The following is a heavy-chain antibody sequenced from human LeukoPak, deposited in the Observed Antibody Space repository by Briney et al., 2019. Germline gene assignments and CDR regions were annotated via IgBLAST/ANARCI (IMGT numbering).Heavy chain of an antibody. D-gene: IGHD6-19*01. J-gene: IGHJ4*02. V-gene: IGHV3-48*03. CDR3: ARKVQWPVPFDY. Sequence: GGSLSFSCAASGFTFSSYEMNWVRQAPGKRLEWVSFISSSGSTRDYADSVKGRFTISRDNAKTSLYLEMNSLRVEDTAVYYCARKVQWPVPFDYWGQGTLVTVSS. CDR1: GFTFSSYE. CDR2: ISSSGSTR.